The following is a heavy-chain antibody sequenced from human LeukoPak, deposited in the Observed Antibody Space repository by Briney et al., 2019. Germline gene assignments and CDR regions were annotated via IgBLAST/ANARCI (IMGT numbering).Heavy chain of an antibody. J-gene: IGHJ4*02. D-gene: IGHD2-2*01. V-gene: IGHV5-10-1*01. CDR2: IDPSDSYT. CDR3: ARPNGVGPAAQYYFDY. CDR1: GYSFTSYW. Sequence: PGESLKISCKGSGYSFTSYWISWVRQTPGKGLEWMGRIDPSDSYTNYSPSFQGHVTISADKSNSTAYLQWSSLKASDTAMYYCARPNGVGPAAQYYFDYWGQGTLVTVSS.